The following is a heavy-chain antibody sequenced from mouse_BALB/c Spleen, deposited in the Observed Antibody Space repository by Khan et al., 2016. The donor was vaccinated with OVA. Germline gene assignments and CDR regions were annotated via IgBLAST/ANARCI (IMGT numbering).Heavy chain of an antibody. CDR1: GFSLTGYG. Sequence: QVQLKESGPGLVAPSQSLSITCTVSGFSLTGYGVNWVRQPPGKGLEWLGMIRGDGSTDYNSALKSRLSIIKDNSKRPVFQTMNSLQTDDTARNYCARAYYAKYREALVNWGKGNSVTVSS. CDR3: ARAYYAKYREALVN. CDR2: IRGDGST. J-gene: IGHJ4*01. V-gene: IGHV2-6-7*01. D-gene: IGHD2-10*01.